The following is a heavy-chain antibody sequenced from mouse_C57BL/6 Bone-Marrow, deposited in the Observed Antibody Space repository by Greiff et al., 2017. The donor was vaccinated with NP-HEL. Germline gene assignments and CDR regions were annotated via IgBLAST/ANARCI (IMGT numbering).Heavy chain of an antibody. V-gene: IGHV5-6*01. Sequence: VQLKQSGGDLVKPGGSLKLSCAASGFTFSSYGMSWVRQTPDKRLEWVATISSGGSYTYYPDSVKGRFTISRDNAKNTLYLQMSSLKSEDTAMYYCARRGPWGQGTLVTVSA. CDR3: ARRGP. CDR1: GFTFSSYG. J-gene: IGHJ3*01. CDR2: ISSGGSYT.